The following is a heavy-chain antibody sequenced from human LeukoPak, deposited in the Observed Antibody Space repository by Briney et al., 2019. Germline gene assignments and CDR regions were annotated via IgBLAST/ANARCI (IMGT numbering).Heavy chain of an antibody. J-gene: IGHJ4*02. CDR2: ITSGGGT. CDR1: GFTFSSYA. CDR3: AKSVGSGSYYNNDC. D-gene: IGHD3-10*01. V-gene: IGHV3-23*01. Sequence: GGSLRLSCAASGFTFSSYAMTWVRQAPGQGLEWVSGITSGGGTYYADSVKGRFTISRDNSKNTLYVQMDSLRAEDTAVYYCAKSVGSGSYYNNDCWGQGTLVTVSS.